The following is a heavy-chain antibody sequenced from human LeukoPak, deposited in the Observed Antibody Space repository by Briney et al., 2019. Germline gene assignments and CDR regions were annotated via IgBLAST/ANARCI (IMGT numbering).Heavy chain of an antibody. J-gene: IGHJ4*02. CDR2: ISYDGSNK. Sequence: GGSLRLSCAASGFTFSSYAMHWVRQAPGKGLEWVAVISYDGSNKYYADSVKGRFTISRDNSKNTLYLQMNSLRSEDTAVYYCASQRPEYDSSGYYYLLDYWGQGTLVTVSS. CDR3: ASQRPEYDSSGYYYLLDY. D-gene: IGHD3-22*01. CDR1: GFTFSSYA. V-gene: IGHV3-30*04.